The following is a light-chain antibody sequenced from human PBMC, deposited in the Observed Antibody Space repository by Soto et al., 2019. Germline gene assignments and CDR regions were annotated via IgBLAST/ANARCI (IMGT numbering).Light chain of an antibody. CDR1: QSVSSSY. Sequence: EIVLTQSPGTLSLSPGERATLSCRASQSVSSSYLTWYQQKPGQAPRLLIYGASSRATGIPDRFSGSGSGTDCTLTISSLAPEDFAVYYCQQYGSSGYTFGQGTKLEIK. V-gene: IGKV3-20*01. CDR3: QQYGSSGYT. CDR2: GAS. J-gene: IGKJ2*01.